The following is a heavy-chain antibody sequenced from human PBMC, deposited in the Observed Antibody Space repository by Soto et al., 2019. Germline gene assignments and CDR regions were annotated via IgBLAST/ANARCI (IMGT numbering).Heavy chain of an antibody. V-gene: IGHV1-18*01. Sequence: QVQLVQSGAELKKPGASVKVSCKASGYTFTTYAISWVRQAPGQGLEWMGWISAYNGNTKYAQNLQGRVTMTTDTATSTAYMQLRSLRSDDTAVYYCTGDGPRFDYWGQGTLVTVSS. CDR3: TGDGPRFDY. CDR2: ISAYNGNT. J-gene: IGHJ4*02. CDR1: GYTFTTYA.